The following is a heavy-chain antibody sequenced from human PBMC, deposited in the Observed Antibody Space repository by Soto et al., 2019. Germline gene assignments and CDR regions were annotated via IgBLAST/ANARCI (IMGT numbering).Heavy chain of an antibody. D-gene: IGHD2-2*01. CDR1: GGTFSSYT. Sequence: GASVKVSCKASGGTFSSYTISWVRQAPGQGLEWMGRIIPILGIANYAQKFQGRVTITADKSTSTAYMELSSLRSEDTAVYYCARDPVVPAAQYYYYYMEGWGKGTTVTVSS. CDR2: IIPILGIA. CDR3: ARDPVVPAAQYYYYYMEG. J-gene: IGHJ6*03. V-gene: IGHV1-69*04.